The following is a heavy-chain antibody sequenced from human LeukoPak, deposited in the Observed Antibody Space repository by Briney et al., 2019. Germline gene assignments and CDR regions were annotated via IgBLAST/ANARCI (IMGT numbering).Heavy chain of an antibody. CDR1: GFTFSSYG. V-gene: IGHV3-30*02. J-gene: IGHJ6*03. CDR3: AKVGGIGAAGYYYYYYMEV. Sequence: GGSLRLSCAASGFTFSSYGVHWVRQAPGKGVEGVAFIRYDGNNKYYADSVKGRFTISRDNPKNPLYLQMNSLRAEDTAVYYCAKVGGIGAAGYYYYYYMEVWGKRTTVTISS. CDR2: IRYDGNNK. D-gene: IGHD6-13*01.